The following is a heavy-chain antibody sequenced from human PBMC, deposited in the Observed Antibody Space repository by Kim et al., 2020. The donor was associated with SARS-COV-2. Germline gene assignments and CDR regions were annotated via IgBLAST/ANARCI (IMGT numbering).Heavy chain of an antibody. D-gene: IGHD1-1*01. CDR2: ISYDGSNK. Sequence: GGSLRLSCAASGFTFSSYAMHWVRQAPGKGLEWVAVISYDGSNKYYADSVKGRFTISRDNSKNTLYLQMNSLRAEDTAVYYCASAGNWLGRTDAIVFWG. CDR1: GFTFSSYA. J-gene: IGHJ3*01. CDR3: ASAGNWLGRTDAIVF. V-gene: IGHV3-30*04.